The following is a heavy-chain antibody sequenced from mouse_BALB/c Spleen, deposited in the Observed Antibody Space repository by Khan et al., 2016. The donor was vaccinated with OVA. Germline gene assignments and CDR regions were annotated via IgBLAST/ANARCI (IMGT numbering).Heavy chain of an antibody. CDR3: ARSDGYYGRGAMDY. CDR2: ISSGGTYT. V-gene: IGHV5-9-3*01. J-gene: IGHJ4*01. Sequence: DVHLVESGGGLVKPGGSLKVSCAVSGFTLSRYAMSWVRQTPEKRLEWVATISSGGTYTYYPDSVKGRFTISRDNAENTLYLQMSSLRSEDTAMYYCARSDGYYGRGAMDYWGQGTSVTVSS. CDR1: GFTLSRYA. D-gene: IGHD2-3*01.